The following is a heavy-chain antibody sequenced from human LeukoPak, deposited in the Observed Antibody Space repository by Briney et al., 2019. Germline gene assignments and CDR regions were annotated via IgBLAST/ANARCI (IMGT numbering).Heavy chain of an antibody. D-gene: IGHD6-13*01. CDR3: ARGRQPFYNWFDP. J-gene: IGHJ5*02. CDR2: IYYSGST. Sequence: SETLSLTCTVSGGSISSYYWSWIRQPPGKGLEWIGYIYYSGSTNYNPSLKSRVTISVDTSKNQFSLKLSSVTAADTAVYYCARGRQPFYNWFDPWGQGTLVTVSS. CDR1: GGSISSYY. V-gene: IGHV4-59*12.